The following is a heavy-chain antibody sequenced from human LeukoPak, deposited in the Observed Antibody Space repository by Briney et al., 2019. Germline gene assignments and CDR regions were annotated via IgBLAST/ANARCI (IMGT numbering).Heavy chain of an antibody. CDR3: ARHRVAFGGVIVPPPHGFDP. D-gene: IGHD3-16*02. V-gene: IGHV5-51*01. Sequence: GESLKISCKGSGYRFTSYWIAWVRQMPGKGLEWMGIIYPGDSETSYSPSFQGQVTISADKPISTAYLQWSSLKASDTAMYHCARHRVAFGGVIVPPPHGFDPWGQGTLVTVSS. J-gene: IGHJ5*02. CDR1: GYRFTSYW. CDR2: IYPGDSET.